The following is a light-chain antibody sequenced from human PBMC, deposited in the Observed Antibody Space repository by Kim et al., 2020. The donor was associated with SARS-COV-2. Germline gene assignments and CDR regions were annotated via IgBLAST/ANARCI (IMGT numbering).Light chain of an antibody. CDR1: SSDVGNYNY. CDR2: EVS. V-gene: IGLV2-11*01. J-gene: IGLJ3*02. Sequence: QSALTQPRSVSGSPGQSVTISCTGTSSDVGNYNYVSWYQQHPGKAPKFMIYEVSKRPSGVPDRFSGSKSGNTASLTISGLQAEDEADYYCCSYAGSYSWVFGGGTKVTVL. CDR3: CSYAGSYSWV.